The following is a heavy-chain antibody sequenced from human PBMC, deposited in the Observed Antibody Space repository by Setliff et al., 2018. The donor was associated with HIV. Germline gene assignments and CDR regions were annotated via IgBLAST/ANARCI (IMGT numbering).Heavy chain of an antibody. V-gene: IGHV1-69*05. Sequence: ASVKVSCKAYGGTFSNYGISWVRQAPGQGLEWMGGIIPIFGTANYAQKFQGRVTITTDESTSTAYMELSSLRSEDTAVYYCARDRAVVVAATLGGWFDPWGQGTLVTVSS. J-gene: IGHJ5*02. CDR1: GGTFSNYG. D-gene: IGHD2-15*01. CDR3: ARDRAVVVAATLGGWFDP. CDR2: IIPIFGTA.